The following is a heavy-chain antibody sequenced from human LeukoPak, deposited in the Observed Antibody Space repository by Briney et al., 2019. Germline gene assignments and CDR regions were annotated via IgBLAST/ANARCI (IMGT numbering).Heavy chain of an antibody. Sequence: GGSLRLSCAASGFTFSSYAMSWVRQAPGKGLEWVSAISGSGGSTYYADSVKGRFTISRDNSKNTLYLQMNSLRAEDTAVYYCAKIWDIVAVPAADFDYWGQGTLVTVSS. CDR1: GFTFSSYA. J-gene: IGHJ4*02. CDR2: ISGSGGST. V-gene: IGHV3-23*01. CDR3: AKIWDIVAVPAADFDY. D-gene: IGHD2-2*01.